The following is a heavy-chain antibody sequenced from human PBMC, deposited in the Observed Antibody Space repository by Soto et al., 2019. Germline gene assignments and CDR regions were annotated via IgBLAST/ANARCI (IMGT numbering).Heavy chain of an antibody. CDR1: GGTFSSYA. V-gene: IGHV1-69*01. Sequence: QVQLVQSGAEVKKPGSSVKVSCKASGGTFSSYAISWVRQAPGQGLEWMGGIIPIFGKANYAQKLQGRVTITADESTSTAYMELSSLRSEDTAVYYCARYPPPRGYSGYHDAFDIWGQGTMVTVSS. J-gene: IGHJ3*02. CDR2: IIPIFGKA. D-gene: IGHD5-12*01. CDR3: ARYPPPRGYSGYHDAFDI.